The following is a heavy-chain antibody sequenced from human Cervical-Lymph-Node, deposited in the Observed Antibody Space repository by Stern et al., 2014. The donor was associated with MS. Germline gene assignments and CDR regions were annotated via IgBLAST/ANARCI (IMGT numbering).Heavy chain of an antibody. CDR1: GFTVSSSY. D-gene: IGHD5-18*01. Sequence: EVQLVQSGGGLIQPGGSLRLSCAASGFTVSSSYMSWVRQAPGKGLEWVSAVHNGGAPYDADSVKGRFPISRDNTKNTLYFQMSSLRAEDTAVYYCARVGRGYISGYSFDYWAQGTLVTVSS. CDR3: ARVGRGYISGYSFDY. CDR2: VHNGGAP. J-gene: IGHJ4*02. V-gene: IGHV3-53*01.